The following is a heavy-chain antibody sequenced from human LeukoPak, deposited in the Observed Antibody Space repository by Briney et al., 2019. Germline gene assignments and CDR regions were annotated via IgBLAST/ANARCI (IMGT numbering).Heavy chain of an antibody. Sequence: ASVKVSCKASGYTFTDYYINWVRQAPGQGLEWMGWINPNSGDTNYAQKFQDRVTMTRDTSISTAYMDLSRLRSDDTAVYYCARGSIVGATFDYFDYWGQGTLVTVSS. J-gene: IGHJ4*02. D-gene: IGHD1-26*01. CDR2: INPNSGDT. CDR3: ARGSIVGATFDYFDY. CDR1: GYTFTDYY. V-gene: IGHV1-2*02.